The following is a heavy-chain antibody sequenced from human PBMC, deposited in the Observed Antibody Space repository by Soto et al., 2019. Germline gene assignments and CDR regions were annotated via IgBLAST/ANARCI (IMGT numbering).Heavy chain of an antibody. CDR1: GGSITSYY. CDR2: IYFSGSA. CDR3: ARRYSGYGDH. V-gene: IGHV4-59*08. D-gene: IGHD5-12*01. J-gene: IGHJ5*02. Sequence: SETLSLTCTVSGGSITSYYWSWIRQPPGKGLEWIGYIYFSGSANYNPSLKSRVTISVDTSKNQFSLKLSSVTAADTAVYYCARRYSGYGDHWGQGTLVTVSS.